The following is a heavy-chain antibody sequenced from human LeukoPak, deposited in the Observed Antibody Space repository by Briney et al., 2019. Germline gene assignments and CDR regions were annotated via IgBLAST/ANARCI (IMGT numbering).Heavy chain of an antibody. D-gene: IGHD1-14*01. Sequence: GGSLRLSCAASGFTFSTYGMHWVRQAPGKGLEWVAVVWYDGSNKYYADSVKGRFTISRDNAKKSLCLQMNSLRAEDTAVYYCARGPGDFDASDIWGQGTMVTVSS. CDR3: ARGPGDFDASDI. CDR2: VWYDGSNK. J-gene: IGHJ3*02. CDR1: GFTFSTYG. V-gene: IGHV3-33*01.